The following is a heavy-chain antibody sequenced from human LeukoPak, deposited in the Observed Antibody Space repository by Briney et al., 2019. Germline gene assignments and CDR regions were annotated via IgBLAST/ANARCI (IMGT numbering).Heavy chain of an antibody. D-gene: IGHD6-13*01. CDR3: AKDGSIAAAGYYYYGMDV. CDR2: ISGSGGST. J-gene: IGHJ6*02. V-gene: IGHV3-23*01. CDR1: GFTSSSYA. Sequence: GGSLRLSCAASGFTSSSYAMSWVRQAPGKGLEWVSAISGSGGSTYYADSVKGRCTISRDNSKNTLYLQMNSLRAEDTAVYYCAKDGSIAAAGYYYYGMDVWGQGTAVTVSS.